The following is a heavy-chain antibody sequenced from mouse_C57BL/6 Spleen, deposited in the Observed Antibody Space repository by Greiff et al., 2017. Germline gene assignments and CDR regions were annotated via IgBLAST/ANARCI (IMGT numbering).Heavy chain of an antibody. D-gene: IGHD1-1*01. CDR2: ISSGSSTI. CDR3: ARIGGSFYFDY. J-gene: IGHJ2*01. Sequence: EVHLVESGGGLVKPGGSLKLSCAASGFTFSDCGMHWVRQAPEKGLEWVAYISSGSSTIYYADTVKGRFTISRDNAKNTLFLQMTSLRSEDTAMYYCARIGGSFYFDYWGQGTTLTVSS. V-gene: IGHV5-17*01. CDR1: GFTFSDCG.